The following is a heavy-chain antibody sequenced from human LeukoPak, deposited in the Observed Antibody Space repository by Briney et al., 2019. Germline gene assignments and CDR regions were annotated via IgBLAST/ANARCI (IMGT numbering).Heavy chain of an antibody. J-gene: IGHJ6*02. CDR2: INHSGST. D-gene: IGHD6-6*01. CDR3: ARDRYSSSSYYYYYGMDV. CDR1: GGSFSGYY. V-gene: IGHV4-34*01. Sequence: SETLSLTCAVYGGSFSGYYWSWIRQPPGKGLEWIGEINHSGSTNYNPSLKSRVTISVDTSENQFSLKLSSVTAADTAVYYCARDRYSSSSYYYYYGMDVWGQGTTVTVSS.